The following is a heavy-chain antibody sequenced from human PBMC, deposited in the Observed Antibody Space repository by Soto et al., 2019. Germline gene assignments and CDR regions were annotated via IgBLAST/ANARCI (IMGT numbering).Heavy chain of an antibody. V-gene: IGHV4-31*03. J-gene: IGHJ5*02. CDR1: GGSISSGGYY. Sequence: SETLSLTCTVSGGSISSGGYYWSWIRQHPGKGLEWIGYIHYSGSTYYNPSLKSRVTISVDTSKNQFSLKLSSVTAADTAVYYCARDRLSCSSTSCYHNWFDPWGQGTLVTVSS. CDR2: IHYSGST. D-gene: IGHD2-2*01. CDR3: ARDRLSCSSTSCYHNWFDP.